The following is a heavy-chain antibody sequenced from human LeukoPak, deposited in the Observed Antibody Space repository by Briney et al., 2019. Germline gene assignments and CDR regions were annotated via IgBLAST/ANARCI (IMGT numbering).Heavy chain of an antibody. CDR3: ASQPPLHYYGRSGSPIPLYFDY. CDR2: IIPIFGTA. Sequence: SVKVSCKASGYTFTGYYMHWVRQAPGQGLEWMGGIIPIFGTANYAQKFQGRVTITADESTSTAYMELSSLRSEDTAVYYCASQPPLHYYGRSGSPIPLYFDYWGQGTLVTVSS. V-gene: IGHV1-69*13. D-gene: IGHD3-22*01. J-gene: IGHJ4*02. CDR1: GYTFTGYY.